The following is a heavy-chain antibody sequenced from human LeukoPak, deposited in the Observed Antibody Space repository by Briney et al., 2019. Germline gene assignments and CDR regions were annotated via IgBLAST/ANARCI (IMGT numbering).Heavy chain of an antibody. D-gene: IGHD6-13*01. CDR2: MSRSSTTI. CDR3: ASSGYSSSWNQN. V-gene: IGHV3-48*01. Sequence: GGSLRLSCAASGFSFSNYSMNWVRQAPGKGLEWVSYMSRSSTTIYYADSVKGRFIISRDNAKKSLYLQMNSLRAEDTAVYYCASSGYSSSWNQNWGQGTLVTVSS. J-gene: IGHJ4*02. CDR1: GFSFSNYS.